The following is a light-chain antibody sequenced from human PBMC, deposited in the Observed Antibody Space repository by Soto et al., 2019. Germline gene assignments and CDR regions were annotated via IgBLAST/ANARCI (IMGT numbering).Light chain of an antibody. CDR3: QHYGSSLFT. Sequence: EIVLTQSPGTLSLSPGERATLSCRASQSVSSSYLAWYQQKPGQAPRLLIYGASSRATGIPDRFSGSGSGTDFTLTIGRLEPEDFAVYYCQHYGSSLFTFGPGTEVDIK. J-gene: IGKJ3*01. CDR2: GAS. CDR1: QSVSSSY. V-gene: IGKV3-20*01.